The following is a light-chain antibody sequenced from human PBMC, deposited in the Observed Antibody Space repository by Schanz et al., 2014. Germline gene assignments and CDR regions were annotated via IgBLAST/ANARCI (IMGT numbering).Light chain of an antibody. CDR2: GAS. V-gene: IGKV3-20*01. CDR3: QQYDNWPWT. J-gene: IGKJ1*01. Sequence: EIVLTQSPGTLSLSPGERATLSCRASQSVSSSYLAWYQQKPGQAPRLLIYGASSRATGIPDRFSGSGSGTDFTLTINSLQSEDFAVYYCQQYDNWPWTFGQGTKVEIK. CDR1: QSVSSSY.